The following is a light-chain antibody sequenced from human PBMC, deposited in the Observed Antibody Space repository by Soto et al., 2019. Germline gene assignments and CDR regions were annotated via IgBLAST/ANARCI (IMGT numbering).Light chain of an antibody. CDR1: QSLLHSNGYNY. CDR2: LGS. CDR3: MQALQTPPYT. V-gene: IGKV2-28*01. Sequence: DIVMTQSPLSLPVTPGEPASISCRSSQSLLHSNGYNYLDWYLQKPGQSPQLLIYLGSNRASGVSGRFSGSGSGTDFTLKISRVEAEDGGVYYCMQALQTPPYTFGQGTKLEIK. J-gene: IGKJ2*01.